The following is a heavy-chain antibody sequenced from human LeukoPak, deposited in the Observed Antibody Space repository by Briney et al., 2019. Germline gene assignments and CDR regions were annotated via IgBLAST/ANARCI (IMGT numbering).Heavy chain of an antibody. CDR2: IRSIPYGGTT. Sequence: GGSLRLSCTTSGFTFGDYAMSWFRQAPGKGLEWIGFIRSIPYGGTTEYAASVIGRFTISRDDSHSIAYLEMNSLKTEDTAVYYCTQGGGKSYMDVWGKGTTVIVSS. J-gene: IGHJ6*03. V-gene: IGHV3-49*03. D-gene: IGHD3-16*01. CDR3: TQGGGKSYMDV. CDR1: GFTFGDYA.